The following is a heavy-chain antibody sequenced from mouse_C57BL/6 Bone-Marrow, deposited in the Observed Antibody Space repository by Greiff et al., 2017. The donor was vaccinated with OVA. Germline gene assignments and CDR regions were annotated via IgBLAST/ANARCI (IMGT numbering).Heavy chain of an antibody. CDR1: GFTFSDYY. D-gene: IGHD1-1*01. CDR3: ARVLYYYGSSYWYFDV. CDR2: INYDGSST. V-gene: IGHV5-16*01. J-gene: IGHJ1*03. Sequence: EVKVVESEGGLVQPGSSMKLSCTASGFTFSDYYMAWVRQVPEKGLEWVANINYDGSSTYYLDSLKSRFIISRDNAENILYLQMSSLKSEDTATYYCARVLYYYGSSYWYFDVWGTGTTVTVSS.